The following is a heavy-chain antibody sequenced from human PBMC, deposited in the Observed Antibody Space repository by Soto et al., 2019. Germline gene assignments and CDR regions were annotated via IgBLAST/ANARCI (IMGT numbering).Heavy chain of an antibody. CDR3: ATLRITIFGVVEPLNYYYYMDV. J-gene: IGHJ6*03. V-gene: IGHV1-24*01. CDR1: GYTLTELS. CDR2: FDPEDGET. D-gene: IGHD3-3*01. Sequence: ASVKVSCKVSGYTLTELSMHWVRQAPGKGLEWTGGFDPEDGETIYAQKFQGRVTMTEDTSTDTAYMELSSLRSEDTAVYYCATLRITIFGVVEPLNYYYYMDVWGKGTTVTVSS.